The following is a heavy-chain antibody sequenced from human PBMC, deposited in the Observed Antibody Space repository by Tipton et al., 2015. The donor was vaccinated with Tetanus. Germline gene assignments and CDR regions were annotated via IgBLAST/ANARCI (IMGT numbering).Heavy chain of an antibody. CDR3: ARANNEFPKKGPFDS. V-gene: IGHV4-31*03. CDR1: GDSISSGGHY. Sequence: TLSLTCSVSGDSISSGGHYWGWIRQHPGKGLEWIGNIHYSGRTFYNPSLKSRVTISVDTSKNQFSLKLNPVTAADTAVYYCARANNEFPKKGPFDSWGQGNLVIVSS. J-gene: IGHJ4*02. D-gene: IGHD1-1*01. CDR2: IHYSGRT.